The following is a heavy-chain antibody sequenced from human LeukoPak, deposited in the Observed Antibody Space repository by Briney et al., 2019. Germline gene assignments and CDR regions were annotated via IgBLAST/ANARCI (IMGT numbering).Heavy chain of an antibody. CDR2: INWNGGST. J-gene: IGHJ4*02. V-gene: IGHV3-20*04. CDR1: GFTFDDYG. Sequence: GGSLRLSCAASGFTFDDYGMSWVRQAPGKGLEWVSGINWNGGSTGYADSVKGRFTISRDNAKNSLYLQMNSLRAEDTALYYCARARAPGIAAAGTVDYWGQGTLVTVSS. CDR3: ARARAPGIAAAGTVDY. D-gene: IGHD6-13*01.